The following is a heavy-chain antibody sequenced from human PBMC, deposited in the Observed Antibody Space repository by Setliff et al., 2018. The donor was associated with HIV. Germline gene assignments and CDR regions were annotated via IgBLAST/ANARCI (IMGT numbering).Heavy chain of an antibody. J-gene: IGHJ6*02. D-gene: IGHD3-3*01. CDR1: GFTFSKYW. CDR2: VNPDGSEA. Sequence: PGRSLRLSCAASGFTFSKYWMSWVRQAPGKGLEWVASVNPDGSEASSVGSMKGRFTVSRDNAKNSLSLQMNSLRVEDTAIYYCARDNLYYNLWNGSPVYGMDVWGQGTTVTVSS. V-gene: IGHV3-7*01. CDR3: ARDNLYYNLWNGSPVYGMDV.